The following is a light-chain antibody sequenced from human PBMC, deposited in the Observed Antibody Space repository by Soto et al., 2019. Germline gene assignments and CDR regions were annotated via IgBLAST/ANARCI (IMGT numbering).Light chain of an antibody. CDR2: EVS. V-gene: IGLV2-14*01. CDR3: CSSAGSTTRVL. J-gene: IGLJ2*01. CDR1: SSDVDTSKY. Sequence: QSALTQPASVSGSPGQSIIISCTGTSSDVDTSKYVSWYQQHPGKAPKLMLYEVSHRPSGVSDRFSGSKSGNTASLTISGLQAEDEADYYCCSSAGSTTRVLFGGGTKLTVL.